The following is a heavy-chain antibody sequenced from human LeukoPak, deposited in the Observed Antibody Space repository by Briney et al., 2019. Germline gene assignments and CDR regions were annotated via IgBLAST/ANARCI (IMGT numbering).Heavy chain of an antibody. CDR3: ANAKRVGLGYCTGGSCSSFDY. CDR1: GFTFSRYV. CDR2: IGGSGSRT. D-gene: IGHD2-15*01. J-gene: IGHJ4*02. V-gene: IGHV3-23*01. Sequence: PGGSLRLSCGASGFTFSRYVMSWVRQAPGKGLEWVSAIGGSGSRTYYADSVRGRFTISRDNSENTLFLQMNSPRAEDTAVYYCANAKRVGLGYCTGGSCSSFDYWGQGALVTVSS.